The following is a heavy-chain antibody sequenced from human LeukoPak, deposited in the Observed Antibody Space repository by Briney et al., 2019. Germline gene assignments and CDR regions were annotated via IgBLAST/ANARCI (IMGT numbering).Heavy chain of an antibody. V-gene: IGHV4-34*01. J-gene: IGHJ5*02. CDR2: INHSGST. CDR3: ARGQLGYCSSTSCSNWFDP. D-gene: IGHD2-2*01. Sequence: PSETLSLTCAVYGGSFSGYYWSWIRQPPGKGLEWIGEINHSGSTNYNPSLKSRVTISVDTSENQFSPKLSSVTAADTAVYYCARGQLGYCSSTSCSNWFDPWGQGTLVTVSS. CDR1: GGSFSGYY.